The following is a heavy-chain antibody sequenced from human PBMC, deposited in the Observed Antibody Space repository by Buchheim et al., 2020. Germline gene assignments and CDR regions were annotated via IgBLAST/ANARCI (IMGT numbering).Heavy chain of an antibody. CDR2: IGSGGNT. CDR1: GFTISSYA. V-gene: IGHV3-23*01. CDR3: AKGGPSSLYYFDY. Sequence: EVQLLESGGGLVQPGGSLRLSCAASGFTISSYAMRWVRQAPGKGLEWVSTIGSGGNTYYADSVKGRFTISRDNSKNTLSVQMHSLRAEDTAVYYCAKGGPSSLYYFDYRGQGTL. J-gene: IGHJ4*02. D-gene: IGHD5-12*01.